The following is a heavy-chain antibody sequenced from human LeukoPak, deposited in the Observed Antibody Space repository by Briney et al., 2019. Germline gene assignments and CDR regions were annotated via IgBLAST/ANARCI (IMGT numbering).Heavy chain of an antibody. CDR2: ISGSGGST. CDR1: GFTFSSYA. J-gene: IGHJ4*02. V-gene: IGHV3-23*01. D-gene: IGHD2/OR15-2a*01. CDR3: ATHRGSMGKFDY. Sequence: GGSLRLSCAASGFTFSSYAMSWVRQAPGKGLEWVSAISGSGGSTYYADSVKGRFTISRDNSKNTLYLQMNSLRAEDTAVYYCATHRGSMGKFDYWGQGTLVTVSS.